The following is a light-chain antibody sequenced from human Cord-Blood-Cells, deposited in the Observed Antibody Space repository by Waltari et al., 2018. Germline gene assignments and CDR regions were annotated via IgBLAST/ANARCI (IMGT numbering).Light chain of an antibody. V-gene: IGKV1D-8*01. CDR3: QQYYSFPYT. CDR2: AAS. CDR1: HGISSS. Sequence: VIWMTQSPSLLSASTGDRVTISCRLSHGISSSLAWYQQEPGKDPELLVYAASTLQSGVPSRFSGSGSGTDFILTISCLQSEDFATYYCQQYYSFPYTFGQGTKLEIK. J-gene: IGKJ2*01.